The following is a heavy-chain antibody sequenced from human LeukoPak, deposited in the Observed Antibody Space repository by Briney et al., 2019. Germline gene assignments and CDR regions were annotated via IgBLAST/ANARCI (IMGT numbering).Heavy chain of an antibody. D-gene: IGHD2-15*01. CDR1: GYTFTSYG. CDR3: ARVEVYCSGGSCYLFDY. CDR2: ISAYNGNT. Sequence: ASVKVSCKASGYTFTSYGISWVRQAPGQGLEWMGWISAYNGNTNYAQKLQGRVTMTTDTSTSTAYMELRSLGSDDTAVYYCARVEVYCSGGSCYLFDYWGQGTLVTVSS. V-gene: IGHV1-18*01. J-gene: IGHJ4*02.